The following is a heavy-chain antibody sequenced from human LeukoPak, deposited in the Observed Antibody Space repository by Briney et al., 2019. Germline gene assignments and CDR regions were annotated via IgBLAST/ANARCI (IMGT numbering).Heavy chain of an antibody. CDR2: IYTSGST. V-gene: IGHV4-61*02. CDR3: ARLGEMPPDYYYYMDV. CDR1: GGSVSSGTNY. Sequence: SETLSPTCTVSGGSVSSGTNYWTWIRQPAGKGLEWIGRIYTSGSTDYNPPFDSRVTISIDTSKNQFSLRLSSVTAADTAVYYCARLGEMPPDYYYYMDVWGKGTTVTVS. J-gene: IGHJ6*03. D-gene: IGHD5-24*01.